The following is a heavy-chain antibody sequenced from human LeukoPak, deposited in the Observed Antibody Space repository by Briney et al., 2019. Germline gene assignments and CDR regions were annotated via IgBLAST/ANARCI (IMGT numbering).Heavy chain of an antibody. V-gene: IGHV4-38-2*01. J-gene: IGHJ5*02. Sequence: SETLSLTCAVSGYSLSSGYYWGWSRRPPGKGREWIGSIYHSGSTYYNPSLKRRVTISVDTSKNQFSLKLSSVTAADTAVYYCARGSDYGDYESNWFDPWGQGTLVTVSS. D-gene: IGHD4-17*01. CDR3: ARGSDYGDYESNWFDP. CDR2: IYHSGST. CDR1: GYSLSSGYY.